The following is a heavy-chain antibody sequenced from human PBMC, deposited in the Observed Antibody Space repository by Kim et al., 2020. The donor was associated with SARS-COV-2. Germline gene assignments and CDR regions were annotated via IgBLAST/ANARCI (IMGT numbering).Heavy chain of an antibody. CDR3: VRQVFCAGDTCTGVATGFDP. CDR2: ISPDTYYT. CDR1: GFTFINFA. V-gene: IGHV3-23*01. Sequence: GGSLRLSCAASGFTFINFAMSWVRQAPGKGLEWVSAISPDTYYTYYADSVRGRFTISRENSKNTLYLQMSSLRVEDTATYYCVRQVFCAGDTCTGVATGFDPWGPQTLVTVSS. J-gene: IGHJ5*02. D-gene: IGHD2-21*02.